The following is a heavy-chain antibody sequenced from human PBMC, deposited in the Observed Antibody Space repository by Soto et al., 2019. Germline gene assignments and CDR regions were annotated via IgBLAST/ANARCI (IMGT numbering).Heavy chain of an antibody. CDR1: GGSISSYY. CDR2: IYYSGST. Sequence: PSETLSLTCTVSGGSISSYYWSWIRQPPGKGLEWIGYIYYSGSTNYNPSLKSRVTISVDTSKNQFSLKLSSVTAADTAVYYCARDGLAARPNYYYGMDVWGQGTTVTVS. J-gene: IGHJ6*02. CDR3: ARDGLAARPNYYYGMDV. D-gene: IGHD6-6*01. V-gene: IGHV4-59*01.